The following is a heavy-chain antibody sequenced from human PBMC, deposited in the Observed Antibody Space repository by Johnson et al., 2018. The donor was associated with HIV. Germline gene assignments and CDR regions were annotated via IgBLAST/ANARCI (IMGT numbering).Heavy chain of an antibody. CDR1: GFAFSSYG. D-gene: IGHD6-19*01. V-gene: IGHV3-30*18. J-gene: IGHJ3*02. CDR3: AKAGAVAGPGIDAFDI. Sequence: QVKLVESGGGVVQPGRSQRLSCAASGFAFSSYGMHWVRQAQGKGLEWVAIISYDGSNKYYADSVKGRFTISRDNSKNTLYLQMNSLRAEDTAVYYCAKAGAVAGPGIDAFDIWGQGTMVTVSS. CDR2: ISYDGSNK.